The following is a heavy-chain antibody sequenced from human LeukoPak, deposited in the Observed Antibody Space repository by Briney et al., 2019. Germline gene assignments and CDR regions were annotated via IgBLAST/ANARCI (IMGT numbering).Heavy chain of an antibody. D-gene: IGHD5-24*01. V-gene: IGHV4-31*03. CDR2: MHNSENA. J-gene: IGHJ2*01. CDR3: ARKGDGYNSGYFDL. CDR1: GASISSGGYF. Sequence: PSETLSLTCTVSGASISSGGYFWSWIRQHPGKGLEWIGYMHNSENADYNPSLKSRVTISVDTSKNQSSLILSSMTVADTAVYYCARKGDGYNSGYFDLWGRGTLVTVSS.